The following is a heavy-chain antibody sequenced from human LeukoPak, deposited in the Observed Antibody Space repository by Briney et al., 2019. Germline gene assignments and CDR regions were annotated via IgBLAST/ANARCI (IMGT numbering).Heavy chain of an antibody. V-gene: IGHV3-66*01. Sequence: GGSLRLSCAASGFTVSSNYMSWVRQAPGKGLEWVSVIYSGGSTYYADSVKGRFTISRDNSKNTLYLQMNSLRAEDTAVYYCARAGCSSTSCYPWGQGTLVTVSS. CDR2: IYSGGST. CDR3: ARAGCSSTSCYP. D-gene: IGHD2-2*01. CDR1: GFTVSSNY. J-gene: IGHJ5*02.